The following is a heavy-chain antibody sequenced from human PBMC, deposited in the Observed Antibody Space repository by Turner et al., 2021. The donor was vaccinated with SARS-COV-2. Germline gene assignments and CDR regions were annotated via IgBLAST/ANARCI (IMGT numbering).Heavy chain of an antibody. Sequence: QVQLQESGPGLVKPSQTLSLTCTVSGGSISSGGYYWSWIRQHPGKGLEWIGYIYHSGNTHYNPSLKNRVAFSVDMSRNQLSLRLNSVTAADAAVYYCAATPRYTTTVTSGWFDPWGQGIVVTVSS. D-gene: IGHD4-17*01. V-gene: IGHV4-31*03. CDR2: IYHSGNT. CDR1: GGSISSGGYY. CDR3: AATPRYTTTVTSGWFDP. J-gene: IGHJ5*02.